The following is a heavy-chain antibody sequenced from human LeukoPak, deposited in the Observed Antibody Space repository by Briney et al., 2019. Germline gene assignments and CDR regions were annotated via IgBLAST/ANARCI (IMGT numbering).Heavy chain of an antibody. CDR3: ARSGKYPGSFDY. D-gene: IGHD3-10*01. J-gene: IGHJ4*02. V-gene: IGHV4-59*01. Sequence: SETLSLTCTVSGGSISIYYWSWIRQPPGKGLEWIGYIYYSGSTNYNPSLKSRVTISVDTSKNQSSLKLSSVTAADTAVYYCARSGKYPGSFDYWGQGTLVTVSS. CDR2: IYYSGST. CDR1: GGSISIYY.